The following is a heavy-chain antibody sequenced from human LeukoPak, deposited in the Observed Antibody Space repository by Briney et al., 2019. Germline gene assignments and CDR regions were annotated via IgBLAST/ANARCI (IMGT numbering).Heavy chain of an antibody. CDR1: GFTFSSYA. CDR2: ISISGGST. CDR3: ARRNYYVSSGYFSGDAFDI. D-gene: IGHD3-22*01. V-gene: IGHV3-64*01. Sequence: RGSLRLSCAASGFTFSSYAMHWVRQAPGKGLEFVSAISISGGSTYYAKSVKGRFTVSRDNSKNTLSLQMGSMRAEDMAVYYCARRNYYVSSGYFSGDAFDIWGQGTMVTVSS. J-gene: IGHJ3*02.